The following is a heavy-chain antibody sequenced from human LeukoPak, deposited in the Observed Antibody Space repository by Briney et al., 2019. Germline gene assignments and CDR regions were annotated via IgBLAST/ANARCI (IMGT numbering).Heavy chain of an antibody. CDR2: ISAYNGNT. Sequence: ASVKVSCKASGYTFTSYGISWVRQAPGQGLEWMGWISAYNGNTNYAQKLQGRVTMTTDTSTSTAYMELRSLRSDDTAVYYCARVSSSWVGYYYYYYMDVWGKGTTVTISS. D-gene: IGHD6-13*01. CDR1: GYTFTSYG. V-gene: IGHV1-18*01. J-gene: IGHJ6*03. CDR3: ARVSSSWVGYYYYYYMDV.